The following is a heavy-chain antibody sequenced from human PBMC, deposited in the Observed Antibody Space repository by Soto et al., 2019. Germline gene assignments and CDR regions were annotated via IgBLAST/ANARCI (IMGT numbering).Heavy chain of an antibody. Sequence: GSLRLSCAASGFPFSSNSVNWVRQAPGKGLEWVSYITGSGTTTRYGDSMKGRFTISRDNAKNSLYLEMNSLRAEDTAVYYCARESEDLTSNFDYWGQGTLVTVTS. CDR2: ITGSGTTT. CDR1: GFPFSSNS. V-gene: IGHV3-48*04. CDR3: ARESEDLTSNFDY. J-gene: IGHJ4*02.